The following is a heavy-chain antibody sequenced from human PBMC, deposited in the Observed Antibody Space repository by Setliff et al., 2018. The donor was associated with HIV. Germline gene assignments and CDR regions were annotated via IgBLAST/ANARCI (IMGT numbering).Heavy chain of an antibody. CDR2: IYYSGST. CDR1: GGSISSSSYY. Sequence: PSETLSLTCTVSGGSISSSSYYWDWIRQPPGKGLEWIGSIYYSGSTYYNPSLKSRVTISVDTSKNQFSLKLSSVTAADTAVYYCATQLRRGYSYGSLFDYWGQGTLVTVSS. CDR3: ATQLRRGYSYGSLFDY. D-gene: IGHD5-18*01. V-gene: IGHV4-39*01. J-gene: IGHJ4*02.